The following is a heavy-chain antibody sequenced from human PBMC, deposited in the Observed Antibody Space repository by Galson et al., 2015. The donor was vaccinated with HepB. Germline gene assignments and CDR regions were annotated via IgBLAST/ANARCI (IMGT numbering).Heavy chain of an antibody. Sequence: SETLSLTCSVSGGSISSYYWGWIRQPAGKGREWIGRIYTSGSTNYNPSLKSRVTMSVDTSKNQFSLKLTSVTAEDTAVYYCARDMGGTVATILGLDSYYYMDVWGKGTTVTVSS. CDR2: IYTSGST. CDR1: GGSISSYY. V-gene: IGHV4-4*07. CDR3: ARDMGGTVATILGLDSYYYMDV. J-gene: IGHJ6*03. D-gene: IGHD5-12*01.